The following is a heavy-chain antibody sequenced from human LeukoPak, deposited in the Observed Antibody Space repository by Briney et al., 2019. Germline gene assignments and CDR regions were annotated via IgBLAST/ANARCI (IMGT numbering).Heavy chain of an antibody. CDR1: GFTFSGSA. J-gene: IGHJ6*03. CDR3: TRRENYDILTGHMDV. Sequence: GGSLRLSCAASGFTFSGSAMHWVRQASGKGLEWLGRIRSKANSYATAYAASVKGRFTISRDDSKNTAYLQMNSLKTEDTAVYYCTRRENYDILTGHMDVWGKGTTVTVSS. D-gene: IGHD3-9*01. V-gene: IGHV3-73*01. CDR2: IRSKANSYAT.